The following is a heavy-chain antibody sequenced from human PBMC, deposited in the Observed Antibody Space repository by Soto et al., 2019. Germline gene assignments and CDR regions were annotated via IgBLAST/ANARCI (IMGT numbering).Heavy chain of an antibody. J-gene: IGHJ6*02. CDR1: GFTSRNYD. CDR3: ARTDRDFYGLDV. CDR2: ISAAGDP. V-gene: IGHV3-13*05. Sequence: EVQLVESGGGLVQPGGSFSLPCEPSGFTSRNYDIHWVRQGTGKGLEWVSGISAAGDPDYADSVEGRFTISRENAQNSFFLQMNSLRVGDTAVYYCARTDRDFYGLDVWGQGTTVIVSS.